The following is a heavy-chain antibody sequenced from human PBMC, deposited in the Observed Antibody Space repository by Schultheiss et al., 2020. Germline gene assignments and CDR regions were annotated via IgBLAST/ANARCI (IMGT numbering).Heavy chain of an antibody. Sequence: GGSMRLSCSASGFTFSSYAMHWVRQAPGKGLEYVSAISSNGGSTYYADSVKGRFTISRDNSKNTLYLQMSSLRAEDTAVYYCVSSNAGGAAAGNYYYGMDVWGRGTTVTVAS. D-gene: IGHD6-13*01. CDR1: GFTFSSYA. J-gene: IGHJ6*02. CDR2: ISSNGGST. V-gene: IGHV3-64D*09. CDR3: VSSNAGGAAAGNYYYGMDV.